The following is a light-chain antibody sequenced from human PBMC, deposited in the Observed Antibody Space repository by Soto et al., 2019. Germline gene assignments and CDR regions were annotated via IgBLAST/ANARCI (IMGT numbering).Light chain of an antibody. J-gene: IGLJ1*01. V-gene: IGLV2-8*01. CDR1: SSDVGGYNF. CDR2: EVS. Sequence: QSALAQPPSASGSPGQSVTISCTGTSSDVGGYNFVSWYQQHPGKAPKLMIYEVSKRPSGVHYRFSGSKSGNTASLTVSGLQAEDEADYYCSSYAGSNYYVFGTGTKVTVL. CDR3: SSYAGSNYYV.